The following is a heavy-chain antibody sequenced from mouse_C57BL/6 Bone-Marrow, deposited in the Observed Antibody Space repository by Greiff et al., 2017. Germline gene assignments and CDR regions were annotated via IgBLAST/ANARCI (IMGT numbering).Heavy chain of an antibody. CDR1: GYTFTSYW. CDR3: ARGITTVVATPC. J-gene: IGHJ3*01. CDR2: IDPSDSYT. D-gene: IGHD1-1*01. V-gene: IGHV1-50*01. Sequence: VQLQQPGAELVKPGASVKLSCKASGYTFTSYWMQWVKQRPGQGLEWIGEIDPSDSYTNYNQKFKGKATLTVDPSSSTAYMQLSSLTSEDSAVYYCARGITTVVATPCWGQGTLVTVSA.